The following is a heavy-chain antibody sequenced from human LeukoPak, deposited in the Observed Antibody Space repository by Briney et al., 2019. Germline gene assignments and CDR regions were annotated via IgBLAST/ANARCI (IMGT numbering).Heavy chain of an antibody. Sequence: GGSLRLSCAASGFTFDDYGMSWVRHAPGKGLEWVSGINWNGGSTGYADSVKGRFTISRDNAKNSLYLQMNSLRAEDTALYYCARDTPEYPGYYYYYMDVWGKGTTVTVSS. CDR1: GFTFDDYG. J-gene: IGHJ6*03. CDR2: INWNGGST. CDR3: ARDTPEYPGYYYYYMDV. V-gene: IGHV3-20*04. D-gene: IGHD2/OR15-2a*01.